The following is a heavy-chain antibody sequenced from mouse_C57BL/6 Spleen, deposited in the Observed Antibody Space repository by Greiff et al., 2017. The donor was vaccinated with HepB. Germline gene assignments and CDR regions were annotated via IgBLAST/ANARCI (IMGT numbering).Heavy chain of an antibody. Sequence: DVQLQESGPVLVKPGASVKMSCKASGYTFTDYYMNWVKQSHGKSLEWIGVINPYNGGTSYNQKFKGKATLTVDKSSSTAYMELNSLTSEDSAVYYCAREDSSGFAYWGQGTLVTVSA. CDR3: AREDSSGFAY. J-gene: IGHJ3*01. CDR2: INPYNGGT. D-gene: IGHD3-2*02. V-gene: IGHV1-19*01. CDR1: GYTFTDYY.